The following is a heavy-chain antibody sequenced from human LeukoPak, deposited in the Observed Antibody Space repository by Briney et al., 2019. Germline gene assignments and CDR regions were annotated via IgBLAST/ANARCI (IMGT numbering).Heavy chain of an antibody. CDR1: GFTFDDYA. Sequence: PGGALRLSCVASGFTFDDYAMHWVRQAPGKGGEGVSGISWNSGSIDYADSVKGRLTISREKAKNSLYLQMNRLRAEDTALYYCAKGGYDRSGYLIDYWGQGTLVTVSS. V-gene: IGHV3-9*01. CDR2: ISWNSGSI. J-gene: IGHJ4*02. D-gene: IGHD3-22*01. CDR3: AKGGYDRSGYLIDY.